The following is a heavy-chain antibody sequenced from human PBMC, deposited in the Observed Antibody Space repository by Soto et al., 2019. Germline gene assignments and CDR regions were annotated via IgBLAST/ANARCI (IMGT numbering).Heavy chain of an antibody. Sequence: LRLSCAASGFSFGSYALSWVRQAPGKGLEWVSTISGSDGKTFYADSVKGRFSISRDTSQSTLYLQMNSLRADDTAMYYCARWSYLDYWGQGTRVTASS. CDR1: GFSFGSYA. CDR3: ARWSYLDY. J-gene: IGHJ4*02. V-gene: IGHV3-23*01. D-gene: IGHD3-3*01. CDR2: ISGSDGKT.